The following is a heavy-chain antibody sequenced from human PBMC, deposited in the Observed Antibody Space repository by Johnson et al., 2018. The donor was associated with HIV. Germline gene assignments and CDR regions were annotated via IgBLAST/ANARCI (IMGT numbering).Heavy chain of an antibody. Sequence: VQLVESGGGLVQPGGSLKLSCVASGFTFSASAIHWVRQAPGKGLEWVSVIYSGGSTYYADSVKGRFTISGDNSKNTLYLQMNSLRAEDTAVYYCARDHAVADAFDIWGQGTMVTVSS. D-gene: IGHD6-19*01. CDR1: GFTFSASA. CDR2: IYSGGST. V-gene: IGHV3-66*01. CDR3: ARDHAVADAFDI. J-gene: IGHJ3*02.